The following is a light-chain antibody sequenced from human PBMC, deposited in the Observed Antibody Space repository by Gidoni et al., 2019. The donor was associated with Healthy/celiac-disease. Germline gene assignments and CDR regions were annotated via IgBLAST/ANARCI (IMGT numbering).Light chain of an antibody. CDR2: DTS. V-gene: IGLV7-46*01. J-gene: IGLJ2*01. Sequence: QAGVTQEPSLTVSPGGTVTLTCGSSTGAVTSGHYPYWFQQKPGQASRTLIYDTSNKHSWTPARFSGSLLGGKAALTLSGAQPEDEAEYYCLLSYSGARVFGGGTKLTVL. CDR3: LLSYSGARV. CDR1: TGAVTSGHY.